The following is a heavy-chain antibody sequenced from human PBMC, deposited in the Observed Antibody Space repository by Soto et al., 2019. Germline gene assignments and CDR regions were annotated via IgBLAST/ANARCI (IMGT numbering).Heavy chain of an antibody. CDR3: AKVLERSPSVWFDS. CDR1: GFTFTNAW. J-gene: IGHJ5*01. V-gene: IGHV3-15*01. Sequence: EVQLVESGGDLVKPGGSLRISCTASGFTFTNAWMTWVRQVPGKGLEWVGRIKSNADGGTTDYPAPVKGRFTISRDESRNPVYQKMNSKKPDDTAVYYCAKVLERSPSVWFDSGGQGTLVTVPP. CDR2: IKSNADGGTT. D-gene: IGHD2-2*01.